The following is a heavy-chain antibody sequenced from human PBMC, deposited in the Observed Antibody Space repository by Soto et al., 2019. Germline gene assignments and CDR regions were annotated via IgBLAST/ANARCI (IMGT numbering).Heavy chain of an antibody. D-gene: IGHD5-12*01. CDR1: GGSIRSYC. CDR3: ARGDGYIDAFDI. J-gene: IGHJ3*02. CDR2: ICYSGST. V-gene: IGHV4-59*01. Sequence: SETLSLTCTVSGGSIRSYCWTWIRQPPGEGLEWIGCICYSGSTNYNPSLKSRVTISVDTSKNQFSLKLSSVTAADTAVYYCARGDGYIDAFDIWGQGTMVTVSS.